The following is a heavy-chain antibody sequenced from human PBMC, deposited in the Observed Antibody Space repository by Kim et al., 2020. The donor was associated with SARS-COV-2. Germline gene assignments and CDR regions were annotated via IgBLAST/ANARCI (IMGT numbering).Heavy chain of an antibody. D-gene: IGHD3-10*01. J-gene: IGHJ6*02. CDR1: GFTFSSYA. Sequence: GGSLRLSCAASGFTFSSYAMTWVRQAPGKGLEWVSVISNSGSSTYNADSVKGRFTISRDNPRNTLYLQMNSLRADDTAVYYCAKQRYYSGSGTSYYGMDVWGQGTTVTVSS. CDR2: ISNSGSST. CDR3: AKQRYYSGSGTSYYGMDV. V-gene: IGHV3-23*01.